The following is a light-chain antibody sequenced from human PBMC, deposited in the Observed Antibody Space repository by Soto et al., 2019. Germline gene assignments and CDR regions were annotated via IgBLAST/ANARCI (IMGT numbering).Light chain of an antibody. CDR3: QRYWGYSLLT. CDR2: KAS. Sequence: DIQMTQSPSTLSGSVGDRVTITCRASQTISSWLAWYQQKPGKAPNLLIYKASRLETGVPSRFSGSGSGTEFTITISLLQQDGFAGNECQRYWGYSLLTFGGGTKVDIK. J-gene: IGKJ4*02. V-gene: IGKV1-5*03. CDR1: QTISSW.